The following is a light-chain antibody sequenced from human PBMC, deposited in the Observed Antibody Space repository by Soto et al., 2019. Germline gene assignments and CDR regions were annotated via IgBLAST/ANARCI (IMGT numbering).Light chain of an antibody. CDR1: QSISSY. J-gene: IGKJ4*01. CDR2: DTS. Sequence: EIVLAQSPATLSLSPGERATISSRASQSISSYLGWYQQKPGQAPRLLIYDTSNRATGIPARFSGSGSGTDLTLTISSLEPEDFAVYYCQQRSKWPLTFGGGTKVDIK. CDR3: QQRSKWPLT. V-gene: IGKV3-11*01.